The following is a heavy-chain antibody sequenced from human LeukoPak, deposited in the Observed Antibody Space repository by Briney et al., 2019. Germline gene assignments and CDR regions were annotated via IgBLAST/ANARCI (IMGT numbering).Heavy chain of an antibody. CDR1: GYTFTGYY. Sequence: ASVKVSCTASGYTFTGYYMHWVRQAPGQGLEWMGWINPNSGGTYSAQKFQGWVTMARDTSISTAYMELSSLTSDDTAVYYCARANALYCSSTTCLFDYWGQGTLVTVSS. V-gene: IGHV1-2*04. D-gene: IGHD2-2*01. CDR3: ARANALYCSSTTCLFDY. J-gene: IGHJ4*02. CDR2: INPNSGGT.